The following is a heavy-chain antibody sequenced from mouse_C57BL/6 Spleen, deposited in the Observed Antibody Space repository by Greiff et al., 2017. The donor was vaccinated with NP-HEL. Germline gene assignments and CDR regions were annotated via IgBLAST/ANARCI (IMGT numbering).Heavy chain of an antibody. V-gene: IGHV1-82*01. CDR2: IYPGDGDT. D-gene: IGHD2-4*01. CDR3: ARPGGLNLFAY. J-gene: IGHJ3*01. Sequence: QVQLQQSGPELVKPGASVKISCKASGYAFSSSWMNWVKQRPGKGLEWIGRIYPGDGDTNYNGKFKGKATLTADKSSSTAYMQLSSLTSEDSAVYFCARPGGLNLFAYWGQGTLVTVSA. CDR1: GYAFSSSW.